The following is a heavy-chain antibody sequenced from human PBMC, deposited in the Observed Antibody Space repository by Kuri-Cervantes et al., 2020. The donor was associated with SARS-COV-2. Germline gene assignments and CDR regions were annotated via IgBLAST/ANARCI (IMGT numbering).Heavy chain of an antibody. D-gene: IGHD1-26*01. Sequence: GGSLRLSCAASGFTFSSYGMHWVRQAPGKGLEWVAVIWYDGSNKYYADSVKGRFTISRDNSKNALYLQMNSLRAEDTGVYYCATGALRNSVTYYANAFDVWGQGTMVTVSS. CDR3: ATGALRNSVTYYANAFDV. CDR2: IWYDGSNK. V-gene: IGHV3-33*01. CDR1: GFTFSSYG. J-gene: IGHJ3*01.